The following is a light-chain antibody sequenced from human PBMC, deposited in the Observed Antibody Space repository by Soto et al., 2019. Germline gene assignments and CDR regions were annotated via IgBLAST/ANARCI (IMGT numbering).Light chain of an antibody. CDR2: GAS. Sequence: EILMTQSPATLSVSPGERANLTCRASQSVSSSYLAWYQQKPGQATRLLLYGASSRATGIPDRFSGSGSGTDFTLTISRLEPEDFAVYYCQQYGSSPQKTFGQGTKVDIK. CDR3: QQYGSSPQKT. CDR1: QSVSSSY. J-gene: IGKJ1*01. V-gene: IGKV3-20*01.